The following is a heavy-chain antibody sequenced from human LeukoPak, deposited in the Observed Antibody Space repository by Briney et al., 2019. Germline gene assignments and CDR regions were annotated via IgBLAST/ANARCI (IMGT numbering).Heavy chain of an antibody. CDR3: AIDGDSSGYCTGWAFDI. V-gene: IGHV1-18*01. CDR2: ISAYNGNT. Sequence: ASVKVSCKASGYTFTSYGISWVRQAPGQGLEWMGWISAYNGNTNYAQKLQGRVTMTTDTSTSTAYMELRSLRSDDTAVYYCAIDGDSSGYCTGWAFDIWGQGTMVTVSS. CDR1: GYTFTSYG. J-gene: IGHJ3*02. D-gene: IGHD3-22*01.